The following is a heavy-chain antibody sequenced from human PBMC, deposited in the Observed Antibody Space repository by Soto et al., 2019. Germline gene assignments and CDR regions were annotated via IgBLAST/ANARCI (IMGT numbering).Heavy chain of an antibody. CDR1: GFTFSSYA. CDR2: ISSNGGST. CDR3: ARGGGYTLYYYYMDV. V-gene: IGHV3-64*01. Sequence: EVQLVESGGGLVQPGGSLRLSCAASGFTFSSYAMHWVRQAPGKGLEYVSAISSNGGSTYYANSVKGRFTISRDNSKNTLYLQMGSLRDEDMAVYYCARGGGYTLYYYYMDVWGKGTTVTVPS. D-gene: IGHD5-12*01. J-gene: IGHJ6*03.